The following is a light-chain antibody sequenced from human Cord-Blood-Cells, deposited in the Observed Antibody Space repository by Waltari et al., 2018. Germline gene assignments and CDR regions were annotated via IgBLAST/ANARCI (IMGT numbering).Light chain of an antibody. J-gene: IGKJ1*01. CDR2: GAS. CDR3: QQYNNWPGT. Sequence: EIVMTQPPATLSVSPGERATLSCRASQSVSSNFSWYQQKPGQAPRHLIYGASTRATGITARFIGSVSGTEFTLTISSLQSEDFAVYYCQQYNNWPGTFGQGTKVEIE. V-gene: IGKV3-15*01. CDR1: QSVSSN.